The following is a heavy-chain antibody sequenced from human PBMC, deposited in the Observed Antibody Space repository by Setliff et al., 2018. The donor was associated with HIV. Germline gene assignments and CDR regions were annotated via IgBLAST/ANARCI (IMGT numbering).Heavy chain of an antibody. CDR1: GYTFTAYG. Sequence: ASVKVSCKTSGYTFTAYGINWVRQAPGQGLEWMGGISSINGNTNYAQKFQGRVTMTTDTFTNTAYMELRSLRSDDTAVYYCARGTISNYFDYWGQGTLVTVSS. CDR3: ARGTISNYFDY. D-gene: IGHD3-3*02. V-gene: IGHV1-18*01. CDR2: ISSINGNT. J-gene: IGHJ4*02.